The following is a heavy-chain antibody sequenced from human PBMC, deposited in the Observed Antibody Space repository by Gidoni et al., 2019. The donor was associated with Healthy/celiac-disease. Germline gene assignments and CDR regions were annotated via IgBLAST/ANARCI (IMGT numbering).Heavy chain of an antibody. CDR1: GVTFSSYG. Sequence: QVQLVEAGGGAVQPGRYLRLYCAAAGVTFSSYGMHWVRQAPGQGLEWVPVISYDGSNNYYSDSVQGRFTISTSNSKTTLYLQIHSLRAEATAVYYCARSTTVTIEGYYGMDVWGQGTTVTVSS. CDR3: ARSTTVTIEGYYGMDV. V-gene: IGHV3-30*03. D-gene: IGHD4-17*01. CDR2: ISYDGSNN. J-gene: IGHJ6*02.